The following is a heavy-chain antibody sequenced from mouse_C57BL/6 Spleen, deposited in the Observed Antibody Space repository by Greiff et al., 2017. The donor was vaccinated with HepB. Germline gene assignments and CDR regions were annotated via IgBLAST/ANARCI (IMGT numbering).Heavy chain of an antibody. CDR2: ISSGSSTN. CDR3: ARDDYDVLYAMDY. Sequence: EVQLVESGGGLVKPGGSLKLSCAASGFTFSDYGMHWVRQAPEKGLEWVAYISSGSSTNYYAATVKGRFTISRDNAKNTLFLQMTSLRSEDTAMYYWARDDYDVLYAMDYWGQGTSVTVSS. J-gene: IGHJ4*01. D-gene: IGHD2-4*01. V-gene: IGHV5-17*01. CDR1: GFTFSDYG.